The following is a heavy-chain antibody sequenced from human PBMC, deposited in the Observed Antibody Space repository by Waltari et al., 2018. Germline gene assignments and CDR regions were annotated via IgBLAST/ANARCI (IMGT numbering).Heavy chain of an antibody. CDR3: ARRHLQYSSSSIRSIYYYYGMDV. CDR1: GYSISSGYY. J-gene: IGHJ6*02. CDR2: IDHSGST. V-gene: IGHV4-38-2*01. D-gene: IGHD6-13*01. Sequence: QVQLQESGPGLVKPSETLSLTCAVSGYSISSGYYWGWIRQPPGKGLEWIGSIDHSGSTYYNPSLKSRVTISVDTSKNQFSLKLSSVTAADTAVYYCARRHLQYSSSSIRSIYYYYGMDVWGQGTTVTVSS.